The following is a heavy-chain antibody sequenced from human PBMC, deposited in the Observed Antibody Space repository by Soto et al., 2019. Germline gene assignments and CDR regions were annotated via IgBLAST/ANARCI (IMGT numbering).Heavy chain of an antibody. CDR2: ISYDGSNK. V-gene: IGHV3-30*18. CDR3: AKEWAYSSGWYDNWFDP. J-gene: IGHJ5*02. Sequence: QVQLVESGGGVVQPGRSLRLSCAASGFTFSSYGMHWVRQAPGKGLEWVAVISYDGSNKYYADSVKGRFTISRDNSKNTLYLQMNSLRAEDTALYYCAKEWAYSSGWYDNWFDPWGQGTLVTVSS. D-gene: IGHD6-19*01. CDR1: GFTFSSYG.